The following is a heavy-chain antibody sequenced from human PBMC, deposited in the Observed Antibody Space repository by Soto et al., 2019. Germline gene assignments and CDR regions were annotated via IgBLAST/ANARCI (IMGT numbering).Heavy chain of an antibody. Sequence: PSETLSLTCIVSGGSISGYYWSWIRQPAGKELEWIGRIYSDGTTNYNPSLKGRGTMSVDTSKKQISLKLTSVTAADTAMYYCARDRGYRSGSFGSWGQGFLVIVSS. V-gene: IGHV4-4*07. CDR2: IYSDGTT. CDR1: GGSISGYY. CDR3: ARDRGYRSGSFGS. D-gene: IGHD5-18*01. J-gene: IGHJ5*02.